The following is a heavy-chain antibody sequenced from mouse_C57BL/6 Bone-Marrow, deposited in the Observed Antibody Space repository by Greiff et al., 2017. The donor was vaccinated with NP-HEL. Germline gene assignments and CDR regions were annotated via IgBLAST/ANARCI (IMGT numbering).Heavy chain of an antibody. Sequence: VQLQESGPGLVQPSQSLSITCTVSGFSLTSYGVHWVRQSPGKGLEWLGVIWSGGSTDYNAAFISRLSISKDNSKSQVFFKMNSLQADDTAIYYCAGFYGSSYAYAMDYWGQGTSVTVSS. CDR3: AGFYGSSYAYAMDY. D-gene: IGHD1-1*01. CDR2: IWSGGST. J-gene: IGHJ4*01. CDR1: GFSLTSYG. V-gene: IGHV2-2*01.